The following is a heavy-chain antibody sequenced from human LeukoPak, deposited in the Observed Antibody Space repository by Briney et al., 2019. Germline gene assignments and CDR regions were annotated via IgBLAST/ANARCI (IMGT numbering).Heavy chain of an antibody. J-gene: IGHJ4*02. Sequence: TSETLSLTCTVSGGSISSSSYYWGWIRQPPGKGLEWIGSIYYRGSTYYNPSLKSRVTISVDTSKNQFSLKLSSVTAADTAMYYCAKVSDRDSSGYYWGFEYWGQGTLVTVSS. D-gene: IGHD3-22*01. CDR3: AKVSDRDSSGYYWGFEY. CDR1: GGSISSSSYY. CDR2: IYYRGST. V-gene: IGHV4-39*01.